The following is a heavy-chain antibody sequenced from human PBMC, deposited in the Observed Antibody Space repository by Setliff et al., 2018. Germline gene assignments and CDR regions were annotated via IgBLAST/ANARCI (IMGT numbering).Heavy chain of an antibody. V-gene: IGHV7-4-1*02. Sequence: ASVKVSCKASGYSFTNYAINWVRQARGQGLEWMGWINTKTGYPVYAQGFTGRFVFSLDTSVSTAYLQIRSLMAEDTAVYYCAREIVGNSWYDYWGQGTPVTVPQ. CDR1: GYSFTNYA. D-gene: IGHD6-13*01. CDR2: INTKTGYP. J-gene: IGHJ4*02. CDR3: AREIVGNSWYDY.